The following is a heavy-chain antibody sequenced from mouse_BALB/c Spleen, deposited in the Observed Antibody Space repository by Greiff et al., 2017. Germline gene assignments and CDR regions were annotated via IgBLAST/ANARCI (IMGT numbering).Heavy chain of an antibody. CDR3: ARQDYSWFAY. J-gene: IGHJ3*01. D-gene: IGHD1-1*01. V-gene: IGHV5-4*02. CDR2: ISDGGSYT. Sequence: DVQLVESGGGLVKPGGSLKLSCAASGFTFSDYYMYWVRQTPEKRLEWVATISDGGSYTYYPDSVKGRFTISRDNAKNNLYLQMSSLKSEDTAMYYCARQDYSWFAYWGQGTLVTVSA. CDR1: GFTFSDYY.